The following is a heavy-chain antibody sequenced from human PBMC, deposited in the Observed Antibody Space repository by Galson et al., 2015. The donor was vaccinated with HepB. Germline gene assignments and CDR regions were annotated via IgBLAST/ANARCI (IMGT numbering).Heavy chain of an antibody. D-gene: IGHD3-22*01. CDR1: GFTFGNFG. J-gene: IGHJ4*02. V-gene: IGHV3-23*01. Sequence: SLRLSCAASGFTFGNFGMSWVRQVPGKGLEWVSGLSGAGVNRYYADSVKGRFAISRDNSKNTLSLQMNSLRAEDTAIYYCAKDTRKYDYQSSGYREGGFDYWGQGTLVTVAS. CDR2: LSGAGVNR. CDR3: AKDTRKYDYQSSGYREGGFDY.